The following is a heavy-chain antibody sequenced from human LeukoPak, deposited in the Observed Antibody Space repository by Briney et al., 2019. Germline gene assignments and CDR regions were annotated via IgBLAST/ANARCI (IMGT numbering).Heavy chain of an antibody. Sequence: PGRSLRLSCAASGFTFSSYGMHWVRQAPGKGLEWVAFIRYDGSNKYYADSVKGRFTISRDNSKNTLYLQMNSLRAEDTAVYYCAKDYSYGSGSYFPPSRPTGHVDYWGQGTLVTVSS. CDR1: GFTFSSYG. J-gene: IGHJ4*02. CDR3: AKDYSYGSGSYFPPSRPTGHVDY. CDR2: IRYDGSNK. V-gene: IGHV3-30*02. D-gene: IGHD3-10*01.